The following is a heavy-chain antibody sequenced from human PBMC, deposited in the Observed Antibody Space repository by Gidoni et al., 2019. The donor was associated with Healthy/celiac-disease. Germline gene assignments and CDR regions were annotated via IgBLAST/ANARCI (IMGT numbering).Heavy chain of an antibody. CDR2: INHSGST. V-gene: IGHV4-34*01. CDR1: GGSFCGYY. J-gene: IGHJ5*02. Sequence: QVQLQQWGAGLLKPSETLSLTCAVYGGSFCGYYWSWIRQPPGKGLEWIGEINHSGSTNYNPSLKSRVTISVDTSKNQFSLKLSSVTAADTAVYYCACYTVTTVNWFDPWGQGTLVTVSS. D-gene: IGHD4-17*01. CDR3: ACYTVTTVNWFDP.